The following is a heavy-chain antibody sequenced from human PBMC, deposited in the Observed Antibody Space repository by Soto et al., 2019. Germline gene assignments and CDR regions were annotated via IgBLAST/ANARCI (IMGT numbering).Heavy chain of an antibody. Sequence: ASVKVSCKASGYTFTAYPMHWVRQAPGQRLEWMGWINAANGDTGYSQKFHDRVTFTRDTSATTVYMELSSLTSEDTAVYYCARKAYYGAGVYYFDHWGQGTLVTVSS. J-gene: IGHJ4*02. CDR1: GYTFTAYP. D-gene: IGHD3-10*01. CDR3: ARKAYYGAGVYYFDH. V-gene: IGHV1-3*01. CDR2: INAANGDT.